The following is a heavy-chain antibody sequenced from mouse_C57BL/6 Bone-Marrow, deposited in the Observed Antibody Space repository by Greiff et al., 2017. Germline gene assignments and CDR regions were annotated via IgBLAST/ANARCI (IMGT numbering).Heavy chain of an antibody. CDR1: GYTFTSYW. Sequence: QVQLQQPGAELVRPGSSVKLSCKASGYTFTSYWMHWVKQRPIQGLEWIGNIDPSDSETHYNQKFKDKATLTVDKSSSTAYMQLSSLTSEDSAVYYCASGSYGSSYWYFDVWGTGTTVTVSS. V-gene: IGHV1-52*01. D-gene: IGHD1-1*01. J-gene: IGHJ1*03. CDR3: ASGSYGSSYWYFDV. CDR2: IDPSDSET.